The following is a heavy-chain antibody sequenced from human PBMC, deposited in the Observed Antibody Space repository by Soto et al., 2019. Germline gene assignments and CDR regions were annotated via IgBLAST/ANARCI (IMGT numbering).Heavy chain of an antibody. D-gene: IGHD3-22*01. CDR2: ISRTGDSA. CDR3: GKGPDGSGYYHNWFDS. CDR1: GFSFSDYD. V-gene: IGHV3-23*01. Sequence: EVHLLESGGALVQPGGSLTLSCAASGFSFSDYDMSWVRQAPGKGLEWVSSISRTGDSAYYAASVKGRFPISRDRSKNRLSLQMNSLGVEDTAVYYGGKGPDGSGYYHNWFDSWGQGTLITVSS. J-gene: IGHJ5*01.